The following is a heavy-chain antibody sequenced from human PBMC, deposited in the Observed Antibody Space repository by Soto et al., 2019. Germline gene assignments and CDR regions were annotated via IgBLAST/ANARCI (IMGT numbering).Heavy chain of an antibody. V-gene: IGHV3-7*04. Sequence: PVRSLRLSCAAVGFTFSSYWMIWVRQAPGKGLEWVANIKQDGSEKYYVDSVKGRFTISRDNAKNSLYLQMNSLRAEDTAVYYCARDPNIVVVPAAIYYYYAMDVWGQGTTVTVSS. CDR3: ARDPNIVVVPAAIYYYYAMDV. J-gene: IGHJ6*02. CDR1: GFTFSSYW. D-gene: IGHD2-2*01. CDR2: IKQDGSEK.